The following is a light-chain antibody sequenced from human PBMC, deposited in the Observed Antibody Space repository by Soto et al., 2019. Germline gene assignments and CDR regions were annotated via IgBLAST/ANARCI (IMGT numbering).Light chain of an antibody. Sequence: EIVMTQSPATLSVSPGERATLSCRASQSVRSNLAWYQQKPGQAPRLLIYGAFNRATGIPDRFSGSGSGTEFTLTISSLQSEDFAVYYCQKYNNWPPITFGQGTRLEIK. V-gene: IGKV3-15*01. CDR2: GAF. CDR1: QSVRSN. CDR3: QKYNNWPPIT. J-gene: IGKJ5*01.